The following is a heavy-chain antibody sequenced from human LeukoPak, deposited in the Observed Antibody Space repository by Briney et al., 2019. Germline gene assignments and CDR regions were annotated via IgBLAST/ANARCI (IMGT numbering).Heavy chain of an antibody. Sequence: GGSLRLSCAASGFTFSSYEMNWVRQAPGKGLEWVSGINWNGGSTGYADSVKGRFTISRDNAKNSLYLQVSSLRAEDTAWYYCARGQNYYGSGSQTFDIWGQGTMVTVSS. CDR2: INWNGGST. CDR3: ARGQNYYGSGSQTFDI. J-gene: IGHJ3*02. V-gene: IGHV3-20*04. D-gene: IGHD3-10*01. CDR1: GFTFSSYE.